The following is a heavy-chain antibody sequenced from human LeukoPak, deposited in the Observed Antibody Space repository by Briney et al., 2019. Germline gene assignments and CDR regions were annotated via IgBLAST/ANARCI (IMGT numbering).Heavy chain of an antibody. CDR1: GGTFSSYA. J-gene: IGHJ4*02. V-gene: IGHV1-69*04. D-gene: IGHD3-10*01. CDR2: IIPILGIA. CDR3: ARGSVDIYYFDY. Sequence: GSSVKVSCKASGGTFSSYAISWVRQAPGQGLEWMGRIIPILGIANYAQKFQGRATITADKSTSTAYMELSSLRSEDTAVYYCARGSVDIYYFDYWGQGTLVTVSS.